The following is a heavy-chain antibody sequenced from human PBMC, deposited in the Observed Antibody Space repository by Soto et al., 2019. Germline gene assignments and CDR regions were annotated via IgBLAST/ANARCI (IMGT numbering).Heavy chain of an antibody. J-gene: IGHJ6*02. CDR3: AASCVACGGFNYYGMDV. Sequence: SETLSLTCTVSGGSISSGGYYWYWIRQHPGKSLEWIGYIYYSGTTYYNPSLKSRVTISVDTSKNQFSLKLSSVTAADTAVYYCAASCVACGGFNYYGMDVWGQGTTVTVSS. CDR1: GGSISSGGYY. V-gene: IGHV4-31*03. D-gene: IGHD2-21*01. CDR2: IYYSGTT.